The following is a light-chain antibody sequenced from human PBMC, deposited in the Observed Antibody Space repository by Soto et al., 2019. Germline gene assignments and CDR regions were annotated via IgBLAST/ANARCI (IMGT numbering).Light chain of an antibody. J-gene: IGLJ1*01. CDR3: SSYTSGTTLYV. Sequence: QSALTQPRSVSGSPGQSVTISCTGTSSDVGSYKDVSWYQHHPGKVPKLMIYDVSERPSGVPDRFSGSKSGNTASLTISGLQAEDEANYYCSSYTSGTTLYVFGTGTKVTV. CDR2: DVS. CDR1: SSDVGSYKD. V-gene: IGLV2-11*01.